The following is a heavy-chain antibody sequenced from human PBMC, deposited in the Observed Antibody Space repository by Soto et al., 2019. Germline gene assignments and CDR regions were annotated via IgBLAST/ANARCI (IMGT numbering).Heavy chain of an antibody. Sequence: ASVKVSCKASGGTFSSYAISWVRQAPGQGLEWMGGIIPIFGTANYAQKFQGRVTITADESTSTAYMELSSLRSEDTAGYYCARGSGYSSSWSPFDYWGQGPLVTVSS. V-gene: IGHV1-69*13. CDR3: ARGSGYSSSWSPFDY. CDR1: GGTFSSYA. CDR2: IIPIFGTA. D-gene: IGHD6-13*01. J-gene: IGHJ4*02.